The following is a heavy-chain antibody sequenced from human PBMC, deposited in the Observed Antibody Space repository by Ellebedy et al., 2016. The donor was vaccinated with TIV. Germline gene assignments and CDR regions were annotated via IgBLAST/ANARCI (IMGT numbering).Heavy chain of an antibody. Sequence: ASVKVSXXASGYTLTGYFMHWVRQAPGQGLEWMGWINPNSGGTNYAQKFQGRVTITADESTSTAYMELSSLRSEDTAVYYCARGRTSCYGYPCSSSADYWGQGTLVTVSS. CDR1: GYTLTGYF. CDR3: ARGRTSCYGYPCSSSADY. D-gene: IGHD2-2*01. CDR2: INPNSGGT. V-gene: IGHV1-2*02. J-gene: IGHJ4*02.